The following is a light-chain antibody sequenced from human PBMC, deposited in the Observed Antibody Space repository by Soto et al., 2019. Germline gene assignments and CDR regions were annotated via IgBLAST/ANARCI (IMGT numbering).Light chain of an antibody. Sequence: EIVLTQSPGTLSLSPGERATLSCRASQSVSSSYLGWYQQKPGQAPRLLIYGASSRATGIPDRFSGSGSGTDFTLTISRLEPEDFAVYYCQQYGSSPSSTFGPGTKVDIK. CDR2: GAS. V-gene: IGKV3-20*01. CDR1: QSVSSSY. J-gene: IGKJ3*01. CDR3: QQYGSSPSST.